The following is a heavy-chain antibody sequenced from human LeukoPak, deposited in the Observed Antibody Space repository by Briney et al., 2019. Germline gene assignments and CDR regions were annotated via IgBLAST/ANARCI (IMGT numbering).Heavy chain of an antibody. V-gene: IGHV3-21*01. CDR2: IGNSGRYI. Sequence: PGGSLRLSCAASGFTLNNYAMNWVRQAPGKGLEWVSTIGNSGRYINYVASVKGRFTISRDNAKNSVYLHMSSLRAEDTAHYYCAGYSGYDGGAFDIWGQGTMVTASS. D-gene: IGHD5-12*01. J-gene: IGHJ3*02. CDR3: AGYSGYDGGAFDI. CDR1: GFTLNNYA.